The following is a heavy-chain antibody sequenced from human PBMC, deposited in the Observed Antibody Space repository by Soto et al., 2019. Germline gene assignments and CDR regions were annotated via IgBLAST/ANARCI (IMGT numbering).Heavy chain of an antibody. J-gene: IGHJ6*02. V-gene: IGHV1-69*13. CDR2: IIPIFGTA. Sequence: SVKVSCKASGGTFSSYAISWVRQAPGQGLEWMGGIIPIFGTANYAQKFQGRVTITADESTSTAYMELSSLRSEDTAVYYCARGSHEDSSGYYPTREFGMDVWGQGTTVTVSS. CDR3: ARGSHEDSSGYYPTREFGMDV. D-gene: IGHD3-22*01. CDR1: GGTFSSYA.